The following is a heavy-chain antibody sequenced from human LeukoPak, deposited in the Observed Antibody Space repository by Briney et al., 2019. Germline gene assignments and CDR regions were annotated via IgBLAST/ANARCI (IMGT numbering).Heavy chain of an antibody. J-gene: IGHJ4*02. D-gene: IGHD6-19*01. CDR1: GFTFSSYS. Sequence: GGSLRLSCAASGFTFSSYSMNWDRQAPGKGLEWVSSISSSSSYIYYADSVKGRFTISRDNAKNSLYLQMNSLRAEDTAVYYCARGRAVAGTGYGYWGQGTLVTVSS. CDR2: ISSSSSYI. V-gene: IGHV3-21*01. CDR3: ARGRAVAGTGYGY.